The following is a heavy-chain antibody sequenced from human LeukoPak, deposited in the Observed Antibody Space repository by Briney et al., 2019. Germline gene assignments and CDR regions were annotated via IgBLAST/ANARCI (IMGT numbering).Heavy chain of an antibody. CDR3: ARDQGVYSYYFDY. V-gene: IGHV4-34*01. D-gene: IGHD2-15*01. CDR2: VNESGGT. Sequence: SETLSLTCAVYIDSFSNYHWNWIRQTPAKGMEWIGEVNESGGTNVSPSLRSRVTISVDTSKNQFSLKLSSVTAADTAVYYCARDQGVYSYYFDYWGQGTLVIVSS. CDR1: IDSFSNYH. J-gene: IGHJ4*02.